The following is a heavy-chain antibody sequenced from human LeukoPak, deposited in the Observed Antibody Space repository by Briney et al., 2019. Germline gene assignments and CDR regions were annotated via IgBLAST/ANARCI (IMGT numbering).Heavy chain of an antibody. CDR1: GFTFSSYW. Sequence: GGSLRLSCAASGFTFSSYWMSWVRQAPGKGLEWVANIKQDGSEKYYVDSVKGRFTISRDNAKNSLYLQMNSLRAEDTAVYYCASAKYEPLPDYWGQGTLVTVSS. J-gene: IGHJ4*02. CDR2: IKQDGSEK. V-gene: IGHV3-7*01. D-gene: IGHD1-26*01. CDR3: ASAKYEPLPDY.